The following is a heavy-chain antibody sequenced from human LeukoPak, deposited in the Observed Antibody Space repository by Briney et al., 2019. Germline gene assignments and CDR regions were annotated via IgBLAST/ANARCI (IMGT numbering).Heavy chain of an antibody. CDR2: ISSSGSTI. CDR1: GFTFSSYE. J-gene: IGHJ3*02. CDR3: ARRSGYVDAFDI. V-gene: IGHV3-48*03. D-gene: IGHD3-3*01. Sequence: GGSLRLSCAASGFTFSSYEMNWVRHAPGKGLEWVSYISSSGSTIYYADSVKGRFTSSRDNAKKSLYLQRNSLRAEDTAVYYCARRSGYVDAFDIWGQGTMVTVSS.